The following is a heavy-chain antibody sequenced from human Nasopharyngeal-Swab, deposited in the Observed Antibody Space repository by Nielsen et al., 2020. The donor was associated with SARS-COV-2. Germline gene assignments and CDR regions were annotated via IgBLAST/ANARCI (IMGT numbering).Heavy chain of an antibody. Sequence: GSLRLSSAVSGYSISSGYYWGWIRQPPGKGLEWIGSIYHSGSTYYNPSLKSRVTISVDTSKNQFSLKLSSVTAADTAVYYCARRYGGWTGSYYYYMDVWGKGTTVTVSS. D-gene: IGHD3/OR15-3a*01. CDR3: ARRYGGWTGSYYYYMDV. CDR2: IYHSGST. J-gene: IGHJ6*03. V-gene: IGHV4-38-2*01. CDR1: GYSISSGYY.